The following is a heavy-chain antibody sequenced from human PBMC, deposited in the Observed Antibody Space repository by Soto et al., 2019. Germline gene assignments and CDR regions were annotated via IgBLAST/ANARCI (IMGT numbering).Heavy chain of an antibody. CDR3: ARHGQPTKYYYYQYGLDV. D-gene: IGHD1-1*01. CDR2: IFPGDSDI. V-gene: IGHV5-51*01. J-gene: IGHJ6*02. Sequence: AESLKLSVSGSGYGCTNYWIGWVRQMPGKGLEWMGVIFPGDSDIRYSPSFQGQVTISADKSISTAYLQWNSLKASDTAMYYCARHGQPTKYYYYQYGLDVLGQGTTVTGSS. CDR1: GYGCTNYW.